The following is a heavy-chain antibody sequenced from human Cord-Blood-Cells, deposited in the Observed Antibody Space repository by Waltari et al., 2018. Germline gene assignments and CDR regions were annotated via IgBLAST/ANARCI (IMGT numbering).Heavy chain of an antibody. Sequence: QVQLVQSGAEVKKPGSSVKVSCKASGGTFSSYPTSRVRQAPGQGLEWMGGIIPIFGTANYAQKFQGRVTITADESTSTAYMELSSLRSEDTAVYYCARDGITGTTRGYYYYYMDVWGKGTTVTVSS. CDR1: GGTFSSYP. CDR2: IIPIFGTA. J-gene: IGHJ6*03. CDR3: ARDGITGTTRGYYYYYMDV. V-gene: IGHV1-69*01. D-gene: IGHD1-7*01.